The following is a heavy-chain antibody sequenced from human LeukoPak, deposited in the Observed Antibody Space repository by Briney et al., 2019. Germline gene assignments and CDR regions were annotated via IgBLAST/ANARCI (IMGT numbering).Heavy chain of an antibody. J-gene: IGHJ4*02. CDR2: IYYSGST. CDR3: ARASPYYYDSTGYYRY. CDR1: GGPISSGDYY. Sequence: PSETLSLTCTVSGGPISSGDYYWSWIRQPPGKGLEWIGYIYYSGSTYYNPSLKSRVTISVDTSKNQFSLKLSSVTAADTAVYYYARASPYYYDSTGYYRYWGQGTLVTVSS. D-gene: IGHD3-22*01. V-gene: IGHV4-30-4*08.